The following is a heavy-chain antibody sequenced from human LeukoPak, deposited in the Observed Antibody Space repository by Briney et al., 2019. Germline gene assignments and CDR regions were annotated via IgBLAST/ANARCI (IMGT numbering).Heavy chain of an antibody. V-gene: IGHV3-20*04. J-gene: IGHJ3*02. CDR2: INWNGGST. CDR3: ARVGRISGRSSLGVGGAFDI. D-gene: IGHD6-13*01. CDR1: GFTFSSYA. Sequence: GGSLRLSCAASGFTFSSYAMSWVRQAPGKGLEWVSGINWNGGSTGYADSVKGRFTISRDNAKNSLYLQMNSLRAEDTALYYCARVGRISGRSSLGVGGAFDIWGQGTMVTVSS.